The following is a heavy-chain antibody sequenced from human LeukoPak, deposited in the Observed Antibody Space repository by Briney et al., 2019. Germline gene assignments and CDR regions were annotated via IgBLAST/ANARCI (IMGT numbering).Heavy chain of an antibody. V-gene: IGHV1-18*01. CDR1: GYTFTSYG. D-gene: IGHD3-10*01. J-gene: IGHJ4*02. Sequence: ASVKVSCKASGYTFTSYGISWVRQAPGQGLEWMGWISAYNGNTNYAQKLQGRVSMTTDTSTSTAYMELRSLISDDTAFYCCARVRYGSGTYHESPSFDYWGQGTLVTVSS. CDR3: ARVRYGSGTYHESPSFDY. CDR2: ISAYNGNT.